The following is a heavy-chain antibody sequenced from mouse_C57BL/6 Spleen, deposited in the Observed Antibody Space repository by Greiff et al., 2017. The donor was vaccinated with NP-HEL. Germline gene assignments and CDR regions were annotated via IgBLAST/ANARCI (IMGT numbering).Heavy chain of an antibody. Sequence: VQLQQPGAELVRPGSSVKLSCKASGYTFTSYWMDWVKQRPGQGLEWIGNIYPSDSETHYNQKFKDKATLTVDKSSSTAYMQLSSLTSEDSAVYYCARRVRLWYFDVWGTGTTVTVSS. CDR2: IYPSDSET. V-gene: IGHV1-61*01. CDR3: ARRVRLWYFDV. CDR1: GYTFTSYW. J-gene: IGHJ1*03.